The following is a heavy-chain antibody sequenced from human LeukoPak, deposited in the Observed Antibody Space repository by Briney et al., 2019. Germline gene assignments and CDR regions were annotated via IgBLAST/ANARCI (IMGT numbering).Heavy chain of an antibody. V-gene: IGHV1-2*02. CDR3: ARLSDSSGYYYLDY. D-gene: IGHD3-22*01. CDR2: INPNSGGT. J-gene: IGHJ4*02. Sequence: ASVKVSCKASGYTFTGCYMHWVRQAPGQGLERMGWINPNSGGTNYAQKFQGRVTMTRDTSISTAYMELSRLRSDDTAVYYCARLSDSSGYYYLDYWGQGTLVTVSS. CDR1: GYTFTGCY.